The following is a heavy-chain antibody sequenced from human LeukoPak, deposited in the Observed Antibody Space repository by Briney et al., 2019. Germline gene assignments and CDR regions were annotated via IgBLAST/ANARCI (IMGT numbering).Heavy chain of an antibody. CDR2: ISGSGGST. CDR3: AKGDYYAPRGDAFDI. D-gene: IGHD2-2*01. CDR1: GFTFSRYV. V-gene: IGHV3-23*01. Sequence: GGPLRLPCAARGFTFSRYVMNWVRQAPVKRLDWVSAISGSGGSTYYADSVKGRFTISRDNSKNTLYLQMNSLRAEDTAVYYCAKGDYYAPRGDAFDIWGQGTMVTVSS. J-gene: IGHJ3*02.